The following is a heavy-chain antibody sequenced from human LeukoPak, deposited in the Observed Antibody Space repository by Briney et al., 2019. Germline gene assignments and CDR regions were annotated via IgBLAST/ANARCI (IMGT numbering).Heavy chain of an antibody. Sequence: GGSLRLSCAPSGFTFSYYSMNWVRQAPGRGLEWVSCISSSSSLIFYSDSVRGRFTISRDNAKNLLYLHMNSLRVEDTAVYYCAQVDRGDYSSSPVPYYNYYMNVWGKGTTVTVSS. V-gene: IGHV3-21*01. CDR1: GFTFSYYS. CDR3: AQVDRGDYSSSPVPYYNYYMNV. J-gene: IGHJ6*03. CDR2: ISSSSSLI. D-gene: IGHD6-13*01.